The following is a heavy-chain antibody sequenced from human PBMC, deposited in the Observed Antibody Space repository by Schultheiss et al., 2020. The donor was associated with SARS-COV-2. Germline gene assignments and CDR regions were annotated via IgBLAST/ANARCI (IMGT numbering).Heavy chain of an antibody. J-gene: IGHJ4*02. CDR3: ARHQAAAGILDY. D-gene: IGHD6-13*01. Sequence: LETLSLTCTVSGGSISSSSYYWGWIRQPPGKGLEWIGSIYYSGSTYYNPSLKSRVTISVDTSKNQFSLKLSSVTAADTAVYYCARHQAAAGILDYWGQGTLVTVSS. CDR2: IYYSGST. CDR1: GGSISSSSYY. V-gene: IGHV4-39*01.